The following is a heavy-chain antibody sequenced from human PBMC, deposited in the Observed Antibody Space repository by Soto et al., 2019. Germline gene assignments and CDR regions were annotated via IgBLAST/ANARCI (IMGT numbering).Heavy chain of an antibody. CDR1: GGSISSSNW. CDR2: IYHSGST. Sequence: SETLSLTCAVSGGSISSSNWWSWVRQPPGKGLEWIGEIYHSGSTNYNPSLKSRVTISVDKSKNQFSLKLSPVTAADTAVYYCARVRGIFVSDRLMDGAFNNWFDPSGQGTLVTVSS. D-gene: IGHD3-3*01. V-gene: IGHV4-4*02. J-gene: IGHJ5*02. CDR3: ARVRGIFVSDRLMDGAFNNWFDP.